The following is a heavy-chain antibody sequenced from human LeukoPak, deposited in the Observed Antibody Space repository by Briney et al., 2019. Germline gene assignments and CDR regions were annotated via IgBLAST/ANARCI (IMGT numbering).Heavy chain of an antibody. J-gene: IGHJ4*02. Sequence: PGGSLRLSCAASGFTFSSYGMHWVRQAPGKGLEWVAFIRYDGSNKYYADSVKGRFTISRDNSKNTLYLQMNSLRAEDTAVYYCAKADSFMTTVVTGFDYWGQGTLVTVSS. CDR1: GFTFSSYG. CDR2: IRYDGSNK. V-gene: IGHV3-30*02. D-gene: IGHD4-23*01. CDR3: AKADSFMTTVVTGFDY.